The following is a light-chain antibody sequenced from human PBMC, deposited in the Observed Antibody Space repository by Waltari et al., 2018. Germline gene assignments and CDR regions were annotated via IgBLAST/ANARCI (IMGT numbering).Light chain of an antibody. CDR1: QRISRC. CDR2: GAS. V-gene: IGKV3-20*01. J-gene: IGKJ1*01. Sequence: SGSARQRISRCWARHQQKAGEAARLLICGASNRPTGIPDRFSGSGSGTDFSRTISRLEREEFAVYYCQHYVRLPVTFGQGFKVEIK. CDR3: QHYVRLPVT.